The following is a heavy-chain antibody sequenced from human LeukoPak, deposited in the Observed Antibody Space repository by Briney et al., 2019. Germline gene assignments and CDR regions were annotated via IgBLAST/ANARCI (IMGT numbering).Heavy chain of an antibody. J-gene: IGHJ4*02. V-gene: IGHV3-23*01. CDR3: AKIGGYYDFWSGYFPTIDY. CDR2: ISGSGGST. D-gene: IGHD3-3*01. Sequence: GGSLRLSCAASGFTSSSYAMSWVRQAPGKGLEWVSAISGSGGSTYYADSVKGRFTISRDNSKNTLYLQMNSLRAEDTAVYYCAKIGGYYDFWSGYFPTIDYWGQGTLVTVSS. CDR1: GFTSSSYA.